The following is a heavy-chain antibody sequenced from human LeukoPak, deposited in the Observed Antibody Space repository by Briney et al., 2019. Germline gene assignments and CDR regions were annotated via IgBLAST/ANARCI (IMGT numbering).Heavy chain of an antibody. D-gene: IGHD3-10*01. CDR2: IYYSGST. V-gene: IGHV4-31*03. Sequence: PSETLSLTCTVSGGSISSSSFYWGWIRQPPGKGLECIGYIYYSGSTYYNPSLKSRVTISVDTSKNQFSLKLSSVTAADTAVYYCARENGVYGWYYFDYWGQGTLVTVSS. CDR1: GGSISSSSFY. J-gene: IGHJ4*02. CDR3: ARENGVYGWYYFDY.